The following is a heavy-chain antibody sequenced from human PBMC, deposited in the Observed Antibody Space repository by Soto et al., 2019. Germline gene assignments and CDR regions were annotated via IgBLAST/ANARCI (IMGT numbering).Heavy chain of an antibody. CDR2: ISGNGFST. CDR1: GFTFSNYA. CDR3: ARGPSTVATWLDY. J-gene: IGHJ4*02. V-gene: IGHV3-64*02. D-gene: IGHD4-17*01. Sequence: EVQLVESGEGLVQPGGSLRLSCAASGFTFSNYAMHWVRQAPGKGLEYVSAISGNGFSTYYGDSVRGRFIISRDNSKNTLYLQMGSLRAEDVAVYYCARGPSTVATWLDYWGQGTLVTVSS.